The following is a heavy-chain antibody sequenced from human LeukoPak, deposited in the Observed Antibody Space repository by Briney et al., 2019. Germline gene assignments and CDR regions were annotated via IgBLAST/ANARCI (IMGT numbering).Heavy chain of an antibody. J-gene: IGHJ4*02. CDR1: GFTFSRYG. V-gene: IGHV3-33*01. CDR3: ARVPYSSGWSFDY. D-gene: IGHD6-19*01. Sequence: GGSLRLSCAASGFTFSRYGMHWVRQAPGKGLEWLAVIWYDGNKKYYADSVKGRFAISRDNSKNTLYLQMNSLSAEDTALYYCARVPYSSGWSFDYWGQGTLVTVSS. CDR2: IWYDGNKK.